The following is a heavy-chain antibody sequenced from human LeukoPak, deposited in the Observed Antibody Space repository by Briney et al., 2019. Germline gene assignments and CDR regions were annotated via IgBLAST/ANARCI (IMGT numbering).Heavy chain of an antibody. CDR2: INHSGST. J-gene: IGHJ6*02. CDR3: PRGKEAALVYPSRYYYYGMDV. D-gene: IGHD5-18*01. V-gene: IGHV4-30-4*08. Sequence: PSQTLSLTCTVSGGSISSGDYYWSWIRQPPGKGLEWIGEINHSGSTNYNPSLKSRVTISVDTSKHQFSLQLRSVTAADTAVYHCPRGKEAALVYPSRYYYYGMDVWGQGTTVPVSS. CDR1: GGSISSGDYY.